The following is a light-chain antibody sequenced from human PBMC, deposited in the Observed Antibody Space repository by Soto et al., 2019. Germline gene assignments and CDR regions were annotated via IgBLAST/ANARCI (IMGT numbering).Light chain of an antibody. Sequence: DIQLTQSPSFLSASVEDRLTITCRASQGISTYLAWYQQKPGKAPEVLIYGASTLQSGVPSRFSGSGSGTEFTLTISSLQPEDFATYYCQQLYIYPLSFGPGTKVDIK. J-gene: IGKJ3*01. V-gene: IGKV1-9*01. CDR1: QGISTY. CDR2: GAS. CDR3: QQLYIYPLS.